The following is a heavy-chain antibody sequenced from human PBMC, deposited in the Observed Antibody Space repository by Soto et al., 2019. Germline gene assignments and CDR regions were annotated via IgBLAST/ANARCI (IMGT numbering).Heavy chain of an antibody. CDR3: AKARRNYGYFDY. D-gene: IGHD4-17*01. V-gene: IGHV3-30*18. Sequence: PGGSLRLSCAASGFPFSSYGMHWVRQAPGKGLEWVAVISYDGSNKYYADSVKGRFTISRDNSKNTLYLQMNSLRAEDTAVYYCAKARRNYGYFDYWGQGTLVTVS. J-gene: IGHJ4*02. CDR1: GFPFSSYG. CDR2: ISYDGSNK.